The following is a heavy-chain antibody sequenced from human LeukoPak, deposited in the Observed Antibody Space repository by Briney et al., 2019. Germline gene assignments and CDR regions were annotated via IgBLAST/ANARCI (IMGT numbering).Heavy chain of an antibody. D-gene: IGHD2-15*01. V-gene: IGHV4-31*03. Sequence: SETLSLTCTVSGGSISSGGYYWSWIRQHPGKGLEWIGYIYYSGSTYYNPSLKSRVTISVDKSKNQFSLKLSSVTAADTAVYYCARIGYCSGGSCYPLDYWGQGTLVTVSS. CDR1: GGSISSGGYY. J-gene: IGHJ4*02. CDR2: IYYSGST. CDR3: ARIGYCSGGSCYPLDY.